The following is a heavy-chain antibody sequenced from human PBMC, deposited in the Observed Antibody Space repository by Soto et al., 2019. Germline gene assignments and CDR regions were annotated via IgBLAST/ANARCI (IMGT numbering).Heavy chain of an antibody. CDR2: INSDGSST. V-gene: IGHV3-74*01. J-gene: IGHJ6*02. D-gene: IGHD6-19*01. CDR1: GFTFSSYW. Sequence: PGGSLRLSCAASGFTFSSYWMHWVRQAPGKGLVWVSRINSDGSSTSYADSVKGRFTISRDNAKNTLYLQMNSLRAEDTAVYYCARFQGIAVAGYYYYYGMDVWGQGTTVTVSS. CDR3: ARFQGIAVAGYYYYYGMDV.